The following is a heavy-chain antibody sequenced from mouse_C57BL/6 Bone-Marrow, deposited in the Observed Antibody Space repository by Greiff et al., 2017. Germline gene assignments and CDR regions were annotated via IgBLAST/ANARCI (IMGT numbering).Heavy chain of an antibody. D-gene: IGHD2-4*01. Sequence: QVQLQQSGAELARPGASVKLSCKASGYTFTSYGISWVKQRTGQGLEWIGEIYPRSGTTYYNEKFKGKATLTADKSSSTAYRELRSLPSDDSAVYFCARWGHDYKYFDVWGTGTTVTVSS. CDR2: IYPRSGTT. CDR3: ARWGHDYKYFDV. CDR1: GYTFTSYG. J-gene: IGHJ1*03. V-gene: IGHV1-81*01.